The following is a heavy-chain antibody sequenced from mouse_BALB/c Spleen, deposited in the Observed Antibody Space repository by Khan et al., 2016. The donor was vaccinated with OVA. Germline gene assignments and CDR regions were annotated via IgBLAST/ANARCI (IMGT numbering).Heavy chain of an antibody. CDR2: IWGDGST. CDR1: GFSLTGYG. J-gene: IGHJ4*01. V-gene: IGHV2-6-7*01. CDR3: ARAYDGNYREAMDY. D-gene: IGHD2-10*01. Sequence: QVQLKQSGPGLVAPSQSLSITCTVSGFSLTGYGVNWVRQPPGKGLEWLGMIWGDGSTDYNSALKSRLNLSKDNSKSQVFLKMNSLQTDDTARYCCARAYDGNYREAMDYWGQGTSVTVSS.